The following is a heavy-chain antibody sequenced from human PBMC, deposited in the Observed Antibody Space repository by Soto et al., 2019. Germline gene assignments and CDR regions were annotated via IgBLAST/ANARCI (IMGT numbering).Heavy chain of an antibody. J-gene: IGHJ4*02. CDR2: ISYDGINE. V-gene: IGHV3-30*15. CDR1: GFTFTSYA. Sequence: QVQLVESGGSVVQPGRSLRPSCEASGFTFTSYAMHWVRQAPGKGLEWVAVISYDGINEYYADSVKGRFTISRDNSKNTLFLQMSSLRVEDTAVYYCARDRLRLGELSLIGYFDYWGQGTLVTVSS. D-gene: IGHD3-16*02. CDR3: ARDRLRLGELSLIGYFDY.